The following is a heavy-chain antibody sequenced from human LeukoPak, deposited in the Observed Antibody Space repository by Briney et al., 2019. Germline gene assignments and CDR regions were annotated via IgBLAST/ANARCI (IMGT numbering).Heavy chain of an antibody. J-gene: IGHJ4*02. CDR2: INHSGST. V-gene: IGHV4-34*01. Sequence: SETLSLTCAVYGGSFSGYYWSWIRQPPGKGLEWIGEINHSGSTNYNPSLKSRVTISVDTSKNQFSLKLSSVTAADTAVYYCARGHSSGWTPFDYWGQGTLVTVSS. CDR3: ARGHSSGWTPFDY. D-gene: IGHD6-19*01. CDR1: GGSFSGYY.